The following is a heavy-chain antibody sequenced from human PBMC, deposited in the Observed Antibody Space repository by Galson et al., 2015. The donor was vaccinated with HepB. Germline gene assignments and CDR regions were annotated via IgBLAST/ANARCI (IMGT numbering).Heavy chain of an antibody. CDR1: GFTFSSYW. J-gene: IGHJ6*02. Sequence: SLRLSCAASGFTFSSYWMNWVRQAPGKGLEWVAHINQDGSSKYYVDSVKSRFTISRDNAKDSVYLQLDSLRAEGTAVYYCARRISLVRGIITRPDYYYGMDVWGQGTAVTVAS. V-gene: IGHV3-7*03. D-gene: IGHD3-10*01. CDR3: ARRISLVRGIITRPDYYYGMDV. CDR2: INQDGSSK.